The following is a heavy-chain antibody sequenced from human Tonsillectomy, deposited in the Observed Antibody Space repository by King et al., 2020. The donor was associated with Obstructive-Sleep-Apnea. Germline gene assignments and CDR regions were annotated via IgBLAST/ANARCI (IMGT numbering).Heavy chain of an antibody. D-gene: IGHD4-17*01. CDR2: INEGGGER. J-gene: IGHJ5*02. V-gene: IGHV3-7*03. Sequence: DVQLVESGGGVVQPGGSLRLSCAASGFTFSSYWMGWVRQAPGKGLEWVANINEGGGERNYVDSVKGRFTISRDNARNSLFLQMNSLRAEDTAVYYCARVGGPYGDYGVFRFDPWGQETLVIVSS. CDR3: ARVGGPYGDYGVFRFDP. CDR1: GFTFSSYW.